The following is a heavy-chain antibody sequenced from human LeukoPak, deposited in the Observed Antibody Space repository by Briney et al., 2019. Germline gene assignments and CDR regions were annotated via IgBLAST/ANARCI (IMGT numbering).Heavy chain of an antibody. D-gene: IGHD1-14*01. CDR2: ISSSSSYI. J-gene: IGHJ3*02. V-gene: IGHV3-21*01. CDR3: ARVRMDKNRHDAFDI. Sequence: PGGSLRLSCAASGFTFSSSAMSWVRQAPGKGLEWVSSISSSSSYIYYADSVKGRFTISRDNAKNSLYLQMNSLRAEDTAVYYCARVRMDKNRHDAFDIWGQGTMVTVSS. CDR1: GFTFSSSA.